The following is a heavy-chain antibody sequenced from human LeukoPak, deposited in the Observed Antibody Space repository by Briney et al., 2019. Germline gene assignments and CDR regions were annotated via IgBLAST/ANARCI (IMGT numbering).Heavy chain of an antibody. CDR1: GFIFSSFW. CDR2: IKQDGSEK. V-gene: IGHV3-7*01. J-gene: IGHJ4*02. D-gene: IGHD5-24*01. CDR3: ARGGLHDYGDY. Sequence: AGGSLRLSCAASGFIFSSFWMSWVRQAPGKGLEWVANIKQDGSEKYYVDSVKGRFTISGDNAKNSLYLQMNSLRAEDTAVYYCARGGLHDYGDYWGQGTLVTVSS.